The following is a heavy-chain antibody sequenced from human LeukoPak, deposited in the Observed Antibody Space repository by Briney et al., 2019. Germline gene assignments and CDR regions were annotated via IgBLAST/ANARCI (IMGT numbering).Heavy chain of an antibody. CDR2: IYYSGST. V-gene: IGHV4-59*01. Sequence: PSETLSLTCAVSGGSNSNYYWSWIRQPPGKGLEWIGYIYYSGSTNYNPSLKSRVTISVDTSKNQFSLKLSSVTAADTAVYYCARGRAAGYFDYWGQGTLVTVSS. D-gene: IGHD6-13*01. CDR1: GGSNSNYY. CDR3: ARGRAAGYFDY. J-gene: IGHJ4*02.